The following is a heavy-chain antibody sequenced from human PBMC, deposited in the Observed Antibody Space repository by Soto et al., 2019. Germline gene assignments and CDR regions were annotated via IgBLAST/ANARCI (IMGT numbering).Heavy chain of an antibody. CDR3: ARRPWLSGYYDY. CDR2: IYPADSET. CDR1: GCSFFSHW. V-gene: IGHV5-51*01. J-gene: IGHJ4*02. D-gene: IGHD3-22*01. Sequence: PGESLKISCKGSGCSFFSHWIGWGRQMPGKGLEWVGIIYPADSETRYSPSFQGQVTISVDKSINTAYLQWSSLKASDTAMYYCARRPWLSGYYDYWGQGTLVTVYS.